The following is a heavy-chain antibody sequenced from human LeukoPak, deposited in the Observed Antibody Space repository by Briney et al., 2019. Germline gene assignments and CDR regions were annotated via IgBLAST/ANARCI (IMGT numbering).Heavy chain of an antibody. V-gene: IGHV3-11*04. CDR2: ISSSGSTI. D-gene: IGHD1-26*01. J-gene: IGHJ4*02. CDR3: ARESQQVGATDY. Sequence: NPGGSLRLSCAASGFTFSDYYMSWIRQAPGKELEWVSYISSSGSTIYYADSVKGRFTISKDNAKNSLYLQMNSLRAEDTAVYYCARESQQVGATDYWGQGTLVTVSS. CDR1: GFTFSDYY.